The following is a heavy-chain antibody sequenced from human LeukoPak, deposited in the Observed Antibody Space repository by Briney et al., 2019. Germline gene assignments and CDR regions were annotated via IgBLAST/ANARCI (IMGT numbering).Heavy chain of an antibody. CDR2: VKGDGVTT. V-gene: IGHV3-43*02. J-gene: IGHJ4*02. Sequence: GGSLRLSCAASGFTFNAYAIHWVRQAPGKGLEWVSLVKGDGVTTDYADSVKGRFTISRDNSKNSLYLQMNSLRSDDTALYYCARESESSGWYDYWGQGTLVTVSS. CDR3: ARESESSGWYDY. D-gene: IGHD6-19*01. CDR1: GFTFNAYA.